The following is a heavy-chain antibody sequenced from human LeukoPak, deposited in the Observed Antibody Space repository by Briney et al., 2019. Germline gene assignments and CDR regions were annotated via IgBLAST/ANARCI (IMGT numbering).Heavy chain of an antibody. CDR2: ISSSSSYI. V-gene: IGHV3-21*01. Sequence: PGGSLRLSCAASGFTFSSYSMNWVRQAPGKGLEWVSSISSSSSYIYYADSVKGRFTISRDNAKNSLYLQMNSLRAEDTAVYYCARGDSGYESPDYWGQGTLVTVSS. CDR3: ARGDSGYESPDY. D-gene: IGHD5-12*01. CDR1: GFTFSSYS. J-gene: IGHJ4*02.